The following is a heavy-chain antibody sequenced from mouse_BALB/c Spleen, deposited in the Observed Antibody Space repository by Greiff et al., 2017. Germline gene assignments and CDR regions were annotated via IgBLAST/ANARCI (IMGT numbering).Heavy chain of an antibody. J-gene: IGHJ3*01. CDR2: INPSTGYT. CDR1: GYTFTSYW. D-gene: IGHD2-4*01. CDR3: ARSTMIHRGFAY. Sequence: QVQLQQSGAELAKPGASVKMSCKASGYTFTSYWMHWVKQRPGQGLEWIGYINPSTGYTEYNQKFKDKATLTADKSSSTAYMQLSSLTSEDSAVYYCARSTMIHRGFAYWGQGTLVTVSA. V-gene: IGHV1-7*01.